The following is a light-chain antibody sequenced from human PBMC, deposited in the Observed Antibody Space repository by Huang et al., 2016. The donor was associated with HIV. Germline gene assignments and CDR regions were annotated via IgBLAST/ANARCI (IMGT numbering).Light chain of an antibody. CDR2: AAS. Sequence: EIVMTQSPATLSVSPGVRVTLSCRASQSIDSNVAWYQQKPGQSPRLLIFAASTRATGIPARFSGSGSGTEFTLTISSLQSEDFAIYYCQQHNNWPLTFGGGTRVVIK. CDR3: QQHNNWPLT. CDR1: QSIDSN. J-gene: IGKJ4*01. V-gene: IGKV3-15*01.